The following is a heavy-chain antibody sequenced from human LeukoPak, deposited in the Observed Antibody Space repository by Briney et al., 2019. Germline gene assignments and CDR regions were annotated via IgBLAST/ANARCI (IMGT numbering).Heavy chain of an antibody. V-gene: IGHV3-30*18. Sequence: PGGSLRLSCAASGFTFSSYGMHWVRQAPGKGLEWVAVISYDGSNKYYADSVKGRFTISRDNSKNTLYLQMNSLRAEDTAVYYCAKIGGYSYGPPDYWGQGTLVTVSS. J-gene: IGHJ4*02. D-gene: IGHD5-18*01. CDR1: GFTFSSYG. CDR2: ISYDGSNK. CDR3: AKIGGYSYGPPDY.